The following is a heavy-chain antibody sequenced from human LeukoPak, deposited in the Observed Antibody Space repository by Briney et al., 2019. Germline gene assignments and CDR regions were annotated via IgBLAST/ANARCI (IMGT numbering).Heavy chain of an antibody. V-gene: IGHV4-39*01. CDR3: ATLVSTRYYFDY. D-gene: IGHD5/OR15-5a*01. J-gene: IGHJ4*02. CDR1: GGSISSSSYY. CDR2: IYHSGIT. Sequence: SETLSLTCTVSGGSISSSSYYWGWIRQPPGKGLEWIGNIYHSGITYYNHFNSSLKSRVTISIDTSKNQFSLGLTSVTAADTAVYFCATLVSTRYYFDYWGQGTLVTVSS.